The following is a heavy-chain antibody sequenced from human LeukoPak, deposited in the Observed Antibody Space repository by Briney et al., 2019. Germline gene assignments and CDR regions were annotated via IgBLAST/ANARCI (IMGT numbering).Heavy chain of an antibody. V-gene: IGHV3-21*04. CDR3: ARAMSYGDYVGLAY. J-gene: IGHJ4*02. D-gene: IGHD4-17*01. CDR2: ISSSSSYI. CDR1: GFTFSSYS. Sequence: GGSLRLSCAASGFTFSSYSMNWVRQAPGKGLEWVSSISSSSSYIYYADSVKGRFTISRDNAKNSLYLQMNSLRAEDTAVYYCARAMSYGDYVGLAYWGQGTLVTVSS.